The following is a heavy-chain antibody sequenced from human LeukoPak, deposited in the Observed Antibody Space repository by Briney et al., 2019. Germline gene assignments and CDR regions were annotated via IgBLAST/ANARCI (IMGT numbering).Heavy chain of an antibody. D-gene: IGHD6-19*01. CDR2: IKQDGSET. CDR3: ARAGW. Sequence: GGSLRLSCAASGFTFRNYWMSWVRQAPGKGLEWVANIKQDGSETYYVASVKGRFTISRDNAKNSLYLQMNSLRAEDTAVYYCARAGWWGQGTLVTVSS. V-gene: IGHV3-7*01. CDR1: GFTFRNYW. J-gene: IGHJ4*02.